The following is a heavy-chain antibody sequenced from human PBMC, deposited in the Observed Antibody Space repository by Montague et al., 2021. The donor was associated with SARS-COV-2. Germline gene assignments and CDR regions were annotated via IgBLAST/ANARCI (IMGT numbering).Heavy chain of an antibody. J-gene: IGHJ5*02. CDR3: AAQSSGGYCSSSSCYVWFDP. D-gene: IGHD2-2*01. V-gene: IGHV4-39*01. CDR2: IHYSGST. Sequence: LRLSCTVSGGSISSSSYYWGWIRQPPGKGLEWIGSIHYSGSTXXXPXXXSRXTISVDTSKKHFSLKLSSVTAADTAVYFCAAQSSGGYCSSSSCYVWFDPWGQGTLVTVSS. CDR1: GGSISSSSYY.